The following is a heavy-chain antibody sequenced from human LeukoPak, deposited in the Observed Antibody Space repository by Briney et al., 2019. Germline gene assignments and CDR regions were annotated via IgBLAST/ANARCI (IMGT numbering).Heavy chain of an antibody. CDR2: ISYDGSDK. V-gene: IGHV3-30*04. J-gene: IGHJ5*02. CDR3: ARGTVYCSGGSCYRKDWFDP. Sequence: GGSLRLSCAASGFTFSSYAMHWVRQAPGKGLEWVAVISYDGSDKYYADSVKGRFTISRDNSKNTLYLQMNSLRAEDTAVYYCARGTVYCSGGSCYRKDWFDPWGQGTLVTGSS. CDR1: GFTFSSYA. D-gene: IGHD2-15*01.